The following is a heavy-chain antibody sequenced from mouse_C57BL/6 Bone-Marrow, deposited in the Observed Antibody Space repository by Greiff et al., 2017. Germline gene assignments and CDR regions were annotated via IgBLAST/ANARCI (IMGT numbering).Heavy chain of an antibody. CDR3: ASSRYYFDY. CDR2: IYPRSGNT. CDR1: GYTFTSYG. Sequence: QVQLQQSGAELARPGASVKLSCTASGYTFTSYGISWVKQRTGQGLEWIGEIYPRSGNTYYNEKFKGKATLTADKSSSTAYMELSSLTSEDAAVYFCASSRYYFDYWGQGTTLTVSS. J-gene: IGHJ2*01. V-gene: IGHV1-81*01.